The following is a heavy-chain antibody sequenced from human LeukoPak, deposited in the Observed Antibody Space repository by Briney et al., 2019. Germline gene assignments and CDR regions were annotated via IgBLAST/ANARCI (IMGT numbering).Heavy chain of an antibody. Sequence: SQTLSLTCAISGDSVSTSGVAWNWVRQSPSRGLEWLGRTYYTSKWNTDYAVSVKSRIVVNPDTSKNQFSLQLNSVTSGDTAVYYCARGRASAFDVWGRGTMVSVPS. CDR2: TYYTSKWNT. CDR1: GDSVSTSGVA. V-gene: IGHV6-1*01. J-gene: IGHJ3*01. D-gene: IGHD6-25*01. CDR3: ARGRASAFDV.